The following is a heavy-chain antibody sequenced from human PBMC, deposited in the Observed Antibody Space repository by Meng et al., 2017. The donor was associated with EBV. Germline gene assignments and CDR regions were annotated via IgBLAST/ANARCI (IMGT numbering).Heavy chain of an antibody. Sequence: QVKLGRSAAEVRKPGPAGKVSCKTSGGPFRYYASSWDRQAPGQGLEWLGGFLPRLGAPNYAQKFHGRVKITADESTSTHYMDLSSLRSEDTAIYYCASESGRGYTPDYWGQGTLVTVSS. V-gene: IGHV1-69*01. CDR2: FLPRLGAP. J-gene: IGHJ4*02. CDR1: GGPFRYYA. D-gene: IGHD3-10*01. CDR3: ASESGRGYTPDY.